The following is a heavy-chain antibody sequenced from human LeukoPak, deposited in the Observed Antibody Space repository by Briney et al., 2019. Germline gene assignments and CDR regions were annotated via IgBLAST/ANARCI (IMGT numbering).Heavy chain of an antibody. V-gene: IGHV4-31*03. D-gene: IGHD2-2*02. CDR1: GGSISSGGYY. J-gene: IGHJ5*02. CDR3: ARDPGDMDIVVVPAAIGAPNWFDP. Sequence: TLSLTCTVSGGSISSGGYYWSWLRQYPGKGLEWIGYIYNSGNTVHNPSLRSRVTMSGDTSKNQFSVKLSSVTAADTAVYYCARDPGDMDIVVVPAAIGAPNWFDPWGQGTLVTVSS. CDR2: IYNSGNT.